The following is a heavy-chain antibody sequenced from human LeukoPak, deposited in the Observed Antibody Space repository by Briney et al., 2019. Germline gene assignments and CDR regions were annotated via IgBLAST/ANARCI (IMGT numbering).Heavy chain of an antibody. Sequence: PGGSLRLSCAASGFTLCSYSMNWVRQAPGKGRVGVSSISSSSSYIYYADSVKGRFTISRGNAKNSLYLQMNSLRAEDTAVYYCAKESLVRGDLDYWGQGTLVTVSS. D-gene: IGHD3-10*01. V-gene: IGHV3-21*01. CDR2: ISSSSSYI. CDR1: GFTLCSYS. CDR3: AKESLVRGDLDY. J-gene: IGHJ4*02.